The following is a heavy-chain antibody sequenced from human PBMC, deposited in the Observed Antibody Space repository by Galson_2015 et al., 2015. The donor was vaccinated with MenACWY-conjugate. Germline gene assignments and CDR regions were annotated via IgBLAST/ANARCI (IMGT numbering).Heavy chain of an antibody. J-gene: IGHJ4*02. CDR3: ARSGRNYRTASRFDY. D-gene: IGHD1-7*01. V-gene: IGHV3-7*01. CDR2: IKCDGRGK. Sequence: SLRLSCAASGFTFGTYWMTWVRQAPGKGLVWVADIKCDGRGKYYADSVRGRFTISRDNARNTVYLQMNSLRAEDTAVYYCARSGRNYRTASRFDYWGQGTVVTVSS. CDR1: GFTFGTYW.